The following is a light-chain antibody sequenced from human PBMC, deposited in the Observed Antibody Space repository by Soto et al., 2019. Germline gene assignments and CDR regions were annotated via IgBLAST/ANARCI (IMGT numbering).Light chain of an antibody. Sequence: QSALTQPPSASGSVGQSVTISCTGTSSDVGAYNYVSWYQQHPGKAPKLMIYEVSKRPSGVPDRFSGSKSGYTTSLTVSGLQAEDEADYYCSSHAGNNNYVFGTGTKVTVL. J-gene: IGLJ1*01. V-gene: IGLV2-8*01. CDR3: SSHAGNNNYV. CDR1: SSDVGAYNY. CDR2: EVS.